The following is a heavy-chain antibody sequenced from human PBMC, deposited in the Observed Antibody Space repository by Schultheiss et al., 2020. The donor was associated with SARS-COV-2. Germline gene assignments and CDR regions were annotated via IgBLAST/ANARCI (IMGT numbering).Heavy chain of an antibody. V-gene: IGHV3-15*01. CDR1: GFTVSSNY. J-gene: IGHJ4*02. CDR2: IKSKTDGGTT. D-gene: IGHD2-21*01. Sequence: GSLRLSCAASGFTVSSNYMSWVRQAPGKGLEWVGRIKSKTDGGTTDYAAPVKGRFTISRDDSKNTLYLQMNNLKTEDTAVYYCTTGSRGGEDYWGQGTLVPGSS. CDR3: TTGSRGGEDY.